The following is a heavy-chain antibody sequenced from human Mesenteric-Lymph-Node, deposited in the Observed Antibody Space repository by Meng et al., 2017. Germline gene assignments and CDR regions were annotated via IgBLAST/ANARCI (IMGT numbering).Heavy chain of an antibody. Sequence: VQLHESGPGLVKPAETLSRTCTVSGGSISRGDYYWSWIRQPPGKGLEWIGCIYYSGSTYYNPSLKGRVTISVDTSKNQFSLNLSSVTAADTAVYYCARGQRSYSGSYPEWFDPWGQGTLVTVSS. CDR3: ARGQRSYSGSYPEWFDP. D-gene: IGHD1-26*01. CDR2: IYYSGST. J-gene: IGHJ5*02. V-gene: IGHV4-30-4*01. CDR1: GGSISRGDYY.